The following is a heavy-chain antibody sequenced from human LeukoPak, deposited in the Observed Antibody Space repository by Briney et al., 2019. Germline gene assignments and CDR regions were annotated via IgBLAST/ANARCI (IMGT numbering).Heavy chain of an antibody. J-gene: IGHJ6*02. CDR1: GFTFSSYG. V-gene: IGHV3-30*03. CDR2: ISYDGNNK. D-gene: IGHD1-26*01. CDR3: ARERSYRGSYPHSYGMDV. Sequence: PGGSLRLSCAASGFTFSSYGMHWVRQAPGKGLDWVAVISYDGNNKYYADSVKGRFTISRDNSKNTLYLQMNSLRAEDTAVYYCARERSYRGSYPHSYGMDVWGQGTTVTVSS.